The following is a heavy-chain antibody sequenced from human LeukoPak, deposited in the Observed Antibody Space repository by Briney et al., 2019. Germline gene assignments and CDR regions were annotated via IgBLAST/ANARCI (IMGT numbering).Heavy chain of an antibody. Sequence: ASVKVSCKASGYTFTGYYIHWVRQAPGLELEWVGWISPNSGGTNYAQKFQGRVTMTRDTSISTAYMELSMLKSDDTAVYYCAKVSVAVPIADAIPDYFDFWGQGTLVTVSS. D-gene: IGHD2-21*01. CDR2: ISPNSGGT. V-gene: IGHV1-2*02. CDR3: AKVSVAVPIADAIPDYFDF. J-gene: IGHJ4*02. CDR1: GYTFTGYY.